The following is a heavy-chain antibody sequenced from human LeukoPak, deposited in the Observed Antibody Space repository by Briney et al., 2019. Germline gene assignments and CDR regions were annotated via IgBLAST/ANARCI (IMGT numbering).Heavy chain of an antibody. CDR1: GFTFSSYG. CDR2: ISYDGSNK. J-gene: IGHJ5*02. D-gene: IGHD3-22*01. Sequence: GGSLRLSCAASGFTFSSYGMHWVRQAPGKGLEWVAVISYDGSNKYYADSVKGRFTISRDNSKNTLYLQMNSLRAEDTAVYYCARGTYYYDSSGYLNWFDPWGQGTLVTVSS. V-gene: IGHV3-30*03. CDR3: ARGTYYYDSSGYLNWFDP.